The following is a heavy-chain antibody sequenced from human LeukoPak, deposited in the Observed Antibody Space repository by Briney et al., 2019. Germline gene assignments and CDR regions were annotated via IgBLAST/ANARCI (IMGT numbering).Heavy chain of an antibody. CDR3: ARYGAPYYYDTSGYSK. D-gene: IGHD3-22*01. V-gene: IGHV4-59*01. CDR2: VSYSGNT. CDR1: GGSINTYY. Sequence: PSETLSLTCTVSGGSINTYYWTWIRQPPGKGLEWIGYVSYSGNTNYHPSLKSRVSISVDPSKNQFSLRLSSVTAADTVVYYCARYGAPYYYDTSGYSKWGQGTLVTVSS. J-gene: IGHJ4*02.